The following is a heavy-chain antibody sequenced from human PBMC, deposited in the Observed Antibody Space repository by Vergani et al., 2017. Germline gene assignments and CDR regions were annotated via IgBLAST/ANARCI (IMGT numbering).Heavy chain of an antibody. CDR3: ASGSGYELDY. D-gene: IGHD5-12*01. V-gene: IGHV4-39*01. CDR1: GGSISSSSYY. CDR2: IDYSGST. J-gene: IGHJ4*02. Sequence: QLQLQESGPGLVKPSETLSLTCTVSGGSISSSSYYWGWIRQPPGKGLEWIGSIDYSGSTYYNPSLKSRVTISVDTSKNQFSLKLSSVTAADTAVYYCASGSGYELDYWGQGTLVTVSS.